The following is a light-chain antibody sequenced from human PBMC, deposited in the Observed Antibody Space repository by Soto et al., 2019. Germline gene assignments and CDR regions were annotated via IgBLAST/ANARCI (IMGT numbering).Light chain of an antibody. CDR3: SSYTSSYIYV. J-gene: IGLJ1*01. CDR1: SSNTGAGYN. CDR2: DNR. Sequence: QSVLTQPPSVSGAPGQRVTISCTGSSSNTGAGYNVHWYQQLPGTAPKLLIFDNRHRPSGVPDRFSGSKSGTSASLAITGLQAEDEGDYYCSSYTSSYIYVFGTGTKLTVL. V-gene: IGLV1-40*01.